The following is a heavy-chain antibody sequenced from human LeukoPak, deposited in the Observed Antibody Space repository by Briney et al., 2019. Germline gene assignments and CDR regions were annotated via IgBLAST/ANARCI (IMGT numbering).Heavy chain of an antibody. CDR2: ISGSGGST. CDR3: TTDTPYYFEA. J-gene: IGHJ4*02. CDR1: GFTFSSYA. V-gene: IGHV3-23*01. Sequence: GGSLRLSCAASGFTFSSYAMSWVRQAPGKGLEWVSVISGSGGSTYYADSVKGRFTISRDNSKNTLYLQMNSLRAEDTAVYYCTTDTPYYFEAWGQGTLVTVSS.